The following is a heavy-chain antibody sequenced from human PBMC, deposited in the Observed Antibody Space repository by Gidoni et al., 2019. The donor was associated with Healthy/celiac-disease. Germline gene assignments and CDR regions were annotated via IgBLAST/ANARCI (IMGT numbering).Heavy chain of an antibody. J-gene: IGHJ5*02. V-gene: IGHV1-2*02. D-gene: IGHD2-15*01. CDR2: INPNSGGT. Sequence: QAPGQGLEWMGWINPNSGGTNYAQKFQGRVTMTRDTSISTAYMELSRLRSDDTAVYYCARDRCSGGSCYSDWFDPWGQGTLVTVSS. CDR3: ARDRCSGGSCYSDWFDP.